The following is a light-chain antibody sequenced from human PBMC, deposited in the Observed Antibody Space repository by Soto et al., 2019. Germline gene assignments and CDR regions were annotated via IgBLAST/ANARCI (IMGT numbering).Light chain of an antibody. CDR1: QSISSR. Sequence: DIQMTQSPSSLSASIGDRVTITCRASQSISSRFSWYQQKSGEAPKLLIYAASRLQRGVPSRFSGSGSGTDFTLTISGLQPEDFATYYCQHSHSRVTLGQGTKVDIK. CDR3: QHSHSRVT. CDR2: AAS. V-gene: IGKV1-39*01. J-gene: IGKJ1*01.